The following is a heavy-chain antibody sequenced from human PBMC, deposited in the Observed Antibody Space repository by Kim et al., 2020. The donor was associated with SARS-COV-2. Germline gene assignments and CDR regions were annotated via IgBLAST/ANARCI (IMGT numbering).Heavy chain of an antibody. CDR3: ARQAGYSSSWFSFDY. J-gene: IGHJ4*02. Sequence: SETLSLTCTVSGGSISSSSYYWGWIRQPPGKGLEWIGSIYYSWSTYYNPSLKSRVTISVDTSKNQFSLKLSSVTAADTAVYYCARQAGYSSSWFSFDYWGQGTLVTVSS. CDR1: GGSISSSSYY. V-gene: IGHV4-39*01. D-gene: IGHD6-13*01. CDR2: IYYSWST.